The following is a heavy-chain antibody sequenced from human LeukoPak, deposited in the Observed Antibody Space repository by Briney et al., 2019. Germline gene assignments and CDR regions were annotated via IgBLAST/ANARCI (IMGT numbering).Heavy chain of an antibody. V-gene: IGHV4-4*07. CDR3: AREEEGDYSDYLDY. CDR1: GVSIRSYS. CDR2: IQTSGST. Sequence: PSETLSLTCSVSGVSIRSYSWSWIRQPSGKGLEWIGRIQTSGSTNYNPSLRSRVTMSVDTSKNQFSLKLSSVTAADTAVYYCAREEEGDYSDYLDYWGQGTLVTVSS. J-gene: IGHJ4*02. D-gene: IGHD2-15*01.